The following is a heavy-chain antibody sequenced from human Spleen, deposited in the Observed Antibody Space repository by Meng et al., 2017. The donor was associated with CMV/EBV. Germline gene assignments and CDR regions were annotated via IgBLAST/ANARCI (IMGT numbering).Heavy chain of an antibody. CDR1: GYIFTDYY. J-gene: IGHJ4*02. CDR3: ARDNAGNSFEY. D-gene: IGHD6-13*01. CDR2: INPNSDAT. V-gene: IGHV1-2*02. Sequence: QVQLVQSGAEVNNPGTSMKISCKASGYIFTDYYTHWVRQAPGQGLEWMGWINPNSDATRYSQKFQGRVTMTRDTSITTLYMELGRLTSDDTAVYYCARDNAGNSFEYWGQGTLVTVSS.